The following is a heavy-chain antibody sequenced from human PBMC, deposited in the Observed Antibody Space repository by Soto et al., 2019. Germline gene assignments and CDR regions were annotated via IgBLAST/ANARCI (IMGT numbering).Heavy chain of an antibody. D-gene: IGHD1-1*01. Sequence: GGSLRLSCAASGFTFSSYAMSWVRQAPGKGLEWVSAISGSGGSTYYADSVKGRFTISRDNSKNTLYLQMNSLRAEDTAVYYCAKTRLEPRRYYYGMDVWGQGTTVTVSS. V-gene: IGHV3-23*01. CDR1: GFTFSSYA. J-gene: IGHJ6*02. CDR3: AKTRLEPRRYYYGMDV. CDR2: ISGSGGST.